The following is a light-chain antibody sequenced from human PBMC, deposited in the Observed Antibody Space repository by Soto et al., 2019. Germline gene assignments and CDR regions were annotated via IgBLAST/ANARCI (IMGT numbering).Light chain of an antibody. J-gene: IGKJ1*01. CDR2: GAS. Sequence: EIVMTQSPATLSVSPGERATLSCRASQSVGANLPWYQQKPGQAPRLLIYGASTRATGIPARFSGSGSGTEFTLTISSLQSEDFAVYYCQQYNNWPPWTFGQGTKVEIK. CDR3: QQYNNWPPWT. CDR1: QSVGAN. V-gene: IGKV3-15*01.